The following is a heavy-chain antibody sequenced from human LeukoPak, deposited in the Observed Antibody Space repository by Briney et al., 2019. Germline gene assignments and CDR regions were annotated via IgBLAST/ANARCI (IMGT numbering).Heavy chain of an antibody. CDR2: INPSGGST. V-gene: IGHV1-46*01. CDR3: ARERGAAAGTGWFDP. CDR1: GYTFTSYY. Sequence: ASVKVSCKASGYTFTSYYMHWVRQAPGQGLEWMGIINPSGGSTSYAQKFQGRVTMTRDTSTSTVYMELSSLRSEDTAVYYCARERGAAAGTGWFDPWGQGTLVTVSS. J-gene: IGHJ5*02. D-gene: IGHD6-13*01.